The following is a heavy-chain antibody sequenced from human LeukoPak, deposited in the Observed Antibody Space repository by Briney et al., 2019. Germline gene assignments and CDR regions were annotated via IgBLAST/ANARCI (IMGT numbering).Heavy chain of an antibody. CDR2: IRYDGSNK. CDR1: GFTFSSYG. D-gene: IGHD3-22*01. J-gene: IGHJ4*02. CDR3: AKALYYYDSSGYSVPHY. V-gene: IGHV3-30*02. Sequence: PGGSLRLSCAASGFTFSSYGMHWVRQAPGKGLEWVAFIRYDGSNKYYADSVKGRFTISRDNSKNTLYLQMNSLRAEDTAVYYCAKALYYYDSSGYSVPHYWGQGTLVTVSS.